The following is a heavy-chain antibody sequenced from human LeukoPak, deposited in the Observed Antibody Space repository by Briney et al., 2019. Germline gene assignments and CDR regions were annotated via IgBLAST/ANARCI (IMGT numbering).Heavy chain of an antibody. J-gene: IGHJ6*03. CDR2: ISWNSGSI. Sequence: PGGSLRLSCAASRFTFDDYAMHWVRQAPGKGLEWVSGISWNSGSIGYADSVKGRFTISRDNAKNSLYLQMNSLRAEDMALYYCAKASSSSRFYYMDVWGKGTTVTVSS. CDR3: AKASSSSRFYYMDV. CDR1: RFTFDDYA. V-gene: IGHV3-9*03. D-gene: IGHD6-13*01.